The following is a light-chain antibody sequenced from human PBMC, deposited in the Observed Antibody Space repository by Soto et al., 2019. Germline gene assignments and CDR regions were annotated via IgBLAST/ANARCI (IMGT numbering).Light chain of an antibody. J-gene: IGLJ1*01. CDR2: DVA. Sequence: QSALTQPASVSDSPGQSITISCTGTSSDVGGSNFVSWYQQHPGKPPKLIIYDVANRPSGVSNRFSGSKSGSTASLIISRLQTEDEADYYCVSYTTSSTRVFGTGTQLTVL. V-gene: IGLV2-14*03. CDR1: SSDVGGSNF. CDR3: VSYTTSSTRV.